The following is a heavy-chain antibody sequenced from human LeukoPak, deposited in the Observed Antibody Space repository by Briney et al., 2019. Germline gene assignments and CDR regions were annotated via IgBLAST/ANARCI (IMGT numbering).Heavy chain of an antibody. D-gene: IGHD3-3*01. J-gene: IGHJ4*02. CDR3: TKDKSSYDFWSGSPRRSFDY. CDR2: TRYDGINK. CDR1: GFTFSTCG. V-gene: IGHV3-30*02. Sequence: PGGSLRLSCAASGFTFSTCGMHWVRQAPGKGLEWVASTRYDGINKYYADSVKGRFTISRDNSKNTLYLQMSSLRAEDTAVYYCTKDKSSYDFWSGSPRRSFDYWGQGTLVTVSS.